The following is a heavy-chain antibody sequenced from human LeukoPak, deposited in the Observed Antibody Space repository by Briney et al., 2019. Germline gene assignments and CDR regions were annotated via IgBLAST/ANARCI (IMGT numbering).Heavy chain of an antibody. CDR3: ATDLSYSSSSPRFDY. CDR1: GYTLTELS. CDR2: FDPEDGET. V-gene: IGHV1-24*01. Sequence: ASVKVSCKVSGYTLTELSMHWVRQAPGKGLEWMGGFDPEDGETIYAQKFQGRVTMTEDTSTDTAYMGLSSLRSEDTAVYYCATDLSYSSSSPRFDYWGQGTLVTVSS. D-gene: IGHD6-6*01. J-gene: IGHJ4*02.